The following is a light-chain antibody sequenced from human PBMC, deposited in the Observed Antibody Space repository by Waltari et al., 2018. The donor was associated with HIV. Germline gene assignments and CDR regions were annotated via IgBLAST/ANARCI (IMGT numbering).Light chain of an antibody. J-gene: IGLJ1*01. V-gene: IGLV2-8*01. CDR1: RYNVGSYAY. CDR2: EVS. CDR3: CSYAGGNVFV. Sequence: QSALTQPPSASGSPGQSVTISCTGTRYNVGSYAYVSWFQLHPGKVPKLLIYEVSKRPSGVHDRFSGSTSGNTASLTVSGLQAEDEGDYYCCSYAGGNVFVFGTGTKVTVL.